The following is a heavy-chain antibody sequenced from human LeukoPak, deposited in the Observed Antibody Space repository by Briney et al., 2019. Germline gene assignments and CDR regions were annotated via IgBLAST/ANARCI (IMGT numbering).Heavy chain of an antibody. J-gene: IGHJ4*02. D-gene: IGHD1-26*01. Sequence: SETLSLTCTVSGGSISSSKYYWGWIRQPPGKGLEWIGTIFNSGSTHYNPSLKSRVTISVDTSKNQFSLKLSSVTAADTAVYYCATSSGSYYYWGQGTLVTVSS. V-gene: IGHV4-39*01. CDR1: GGSISSSKYY. CDR2: IFNSGST. CDR3: ATSSGSYYY.